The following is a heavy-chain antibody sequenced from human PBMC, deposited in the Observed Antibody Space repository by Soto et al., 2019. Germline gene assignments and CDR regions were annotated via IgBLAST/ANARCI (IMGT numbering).Heavy chain of an antibody. J-gene: IGHJ5*02. V-gene: IGHV1-3*01. CDR3: ARDKRDILTGYFFLDP. Sequence: ASVKVSCKASGYTFSRYAMHWVRQAPGQRLEWMGWINAGNGNTKYSEKFQGRVTITRDTSTSTAYMELSSLRSEDTAVYYCARDKRDILTGYFFLDPWGQGTLVTVSS. D-gene: IGHD3-9*01. CDR2: INAGNGNT. CDR1: GYTFSRYA.